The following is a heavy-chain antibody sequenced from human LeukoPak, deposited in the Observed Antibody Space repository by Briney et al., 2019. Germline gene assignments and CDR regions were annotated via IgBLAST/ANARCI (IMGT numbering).Heavy chain of an antibody. V-gene: IGHV1-18*01. D-gene: IGHD3/OR15-3a*01. Sequence: EASVTVSCKASGYTFTSYGISWVRQAPGQGLEWMGWISAYNGNTNYAQKLQGRVTITTDTSTSTAYMELRSLRSDDTAVYYCAQSDGRRFDPWGQGPLVTVSS. J-gene: IGHJ5*02. CDR1: GYTFTSYG. CDR3: AQSDGRRFDP. CDR2: ISAYNGNT.